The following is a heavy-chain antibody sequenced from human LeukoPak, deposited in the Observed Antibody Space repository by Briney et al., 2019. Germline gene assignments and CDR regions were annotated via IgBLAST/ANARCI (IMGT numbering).Heavy chain of an antibody. CDR1: GYTFTSYD. J-gene: IGHJ6*02. V-gene: IGHV1-8*01. Sequence: ASVKVSCKASGYTFTSYDINWVRQATGQGLEWMGWMNPNSGNTGYAQKFQGRVTMTRNTSISTAYMELSSLRSEDTAVYYCATICSGGSCYSRYYGMDVWGQGTTVTVSS. CDR2: MNPNSGNT. D-gene: IGHD2-15*01. CDR3: ATICSGGSCYSRYYGMDV.